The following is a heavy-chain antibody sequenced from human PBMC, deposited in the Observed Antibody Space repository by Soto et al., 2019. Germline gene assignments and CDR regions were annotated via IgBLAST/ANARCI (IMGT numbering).Heavy chain of an antibody. V-gene: IGHV1-69*01. CDR1: GGTFSSYA. Sequence: QVQLVQSGAEVKKPGSSVKVSCKAPGGTFSSYAISWVRQAPGQGLEWMGGIIPIFGTAKYAQKFQGRVPITADESTSTVYMELSSLRSEDTAVYYCARSQGGSSSLDIYYYFYYGMDVWGQGATVTVSS. D-gene: IGHD2-15*01. CDR2: IIPIFGTA. J-gene: IGHJ6*02. CDR3: ARSQGGSSSLDIYYYFYYGMDV.